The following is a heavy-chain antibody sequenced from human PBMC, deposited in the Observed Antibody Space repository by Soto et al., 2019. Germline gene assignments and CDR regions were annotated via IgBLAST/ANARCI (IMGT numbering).Heavy chain of an antibody. Sequence: QVQLVESGGGVVQPGRSLRLSCAASGFTFSSYGMHWVRQAPGKGLEWVAVIWYDGSNKYYADSVKGRFTISRDNSKNTLYLQMTSLRAEDTAVYYCARDYGSGGIAALDIWGQGTMVTVSS. CDR3: ARDYGSGGIAALDI. CDR1: GFTFSSYG. D-gene: IGHD6-13*01. J-gene: IGHJ3*02. V-gene: IGHV3-33*01. CDR2: IWYDGSNK.